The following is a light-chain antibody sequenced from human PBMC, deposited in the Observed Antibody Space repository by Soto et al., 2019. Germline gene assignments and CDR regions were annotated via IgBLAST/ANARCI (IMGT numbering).Light chain of an antibody. CDR3: LTWGHGIQV. V-gene: IGLV4-69*01. CDR2: VHSNGWH. Sequence: QPVLTQSPSASASLGASVNLTCTLSDGHSGYAISWHQQRPKKGPQFLMKVHSNGWHTQGDGIPDRFSGSSSGAERFLTILSLQSDDEGDYYWLTWGHGIQVFGGGTKLTVL. CDR1: DGHSGYA. J-gene: IGLJ3*02.